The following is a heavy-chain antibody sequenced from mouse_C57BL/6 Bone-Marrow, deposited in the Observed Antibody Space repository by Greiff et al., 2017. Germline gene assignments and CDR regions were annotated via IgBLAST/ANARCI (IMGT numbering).Heavy chain of an antibody. CDR1: GYTFTNYW. V-gene: IGHV1-63*01. CDR2: IYPGGGYT. CDR3: ARGDSSGYGFAY. Sequence: QVQLQQSGAELVRPGTSVKMSCKASGYTFTNYWIGWVKQRPGHGLEWIGDIYPGGGYTNYNEKFKGKATLTVDKSSSTAYMQFSSLTSEDSAIYYCARGDSSGYGFAYWGQGTLVTVSA. J-gene: IGHJ3*01. D-gene: IGHD3-2*02.